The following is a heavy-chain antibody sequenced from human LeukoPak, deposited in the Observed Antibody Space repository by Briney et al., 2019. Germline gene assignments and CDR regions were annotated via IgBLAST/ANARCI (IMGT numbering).Heavy chain of an antibody. D-gene: IGHD3-22*01. CDR2: INTNTGNP. J-gene: IGHJ3*02. CDR1: GYTFTSYA. Sequence: GASVKVSCKASGYTFTSYAMNWVRQAPGQGLEWMGWINTNTGNPTYAQGFTGRFVFSLDTSVSTAYLQISSLKAEDTAVYYCARGYIVVVMNAFDIWGQGTMVTVSS. V-gene: IGHV7-4-1*02. CDR3: ARGYIVVVMNAFDI.